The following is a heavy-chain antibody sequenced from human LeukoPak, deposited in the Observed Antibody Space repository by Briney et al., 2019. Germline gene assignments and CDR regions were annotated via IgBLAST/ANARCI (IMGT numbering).Heavy chain of an antibody. CDR1: GFTFSNYW. Sequence: GGSLRLSCAASGFTFSNYWMSWVRQAPGKGLEWVANIKQDGGEKYYVDSVKGRFTISRDNAMNSLCLQMNSLRAEDTAVYYCARGYCSGGSCYWGYYFDYWGQGTLVTVSS. J-gene: IGHJ4*02. CDR2: IKQDGGEK. CDR3: ARGYCSGGSCYWGYYFDY. V-gene: IGHV3-7*04. D-gene: IGHD2-15*01.